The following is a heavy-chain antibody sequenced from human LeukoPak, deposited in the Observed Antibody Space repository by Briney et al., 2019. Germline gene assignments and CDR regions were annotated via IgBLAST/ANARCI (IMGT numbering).Heavy chain of an antibody. Sequence: GGSLRLSCTASGFTLGEYAVSWVRQAPGRGLEWISFIRIKTYGETPDYAASVKDRFTISRDDSKNIAYLQMNSLKTEDTAIYYCTRVNPISFYFGMDVWGHGTTVTVSS. CDR3: TRVNPISFYFGMDV. D-gene: IGHD3-9*01. CDR2: IRIKTYGETP. J-gene: IGHJ6*02. CDR1: GFTLGEYA. V-gene: IGHV3-49*04.